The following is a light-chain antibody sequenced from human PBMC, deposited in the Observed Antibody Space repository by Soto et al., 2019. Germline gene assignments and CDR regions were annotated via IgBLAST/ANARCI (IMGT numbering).Light chain of an antibody. CDR2: GAS. CDR1: QSVGIY. CDR3: QQYGSSPGT. J-gene: IGKJ1*01. V-gene: IGKV3-20*01. Sequence: EIVLTQSPATLSLSPGERATLSCRASQSVGIYLAWYRQKPGQAPRLLIYGASTRATGIPARFSGSGSGTDFTLTISRLEPEDFAVYYCQQYGSSPGTFGQGTKVDIK.